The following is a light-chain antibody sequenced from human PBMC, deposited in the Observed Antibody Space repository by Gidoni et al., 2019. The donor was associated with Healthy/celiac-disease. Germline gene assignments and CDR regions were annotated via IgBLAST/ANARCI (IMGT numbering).Light chain of an antibody. Sequence: DIQMTQSPSSLSASAGDRVIISCRASRDICIHLNWYRQQPGKNPVVFFPAVSEPKGAPPRFSGGGSGTNFTLTIAGLQPEDFAIYYCQQSSSYPYTFXXXTRL. V-gene: IGKV1-39*01. J-gene: IGKJ2*01. CDR1: RDICIH. CDR2: AVS. CDR3: QQSSSYPYT.